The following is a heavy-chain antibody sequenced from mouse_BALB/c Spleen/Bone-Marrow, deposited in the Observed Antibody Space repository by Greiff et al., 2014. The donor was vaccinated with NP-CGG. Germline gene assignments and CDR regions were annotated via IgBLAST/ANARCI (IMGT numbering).Heavy chain of an antibody. CDR2: INPSNGGT. CDR3: TRSRRAMDH. J-gene: IGHJ4*01. D-gene: IGHD2-12*01. Sequence: VQLQQPGAELVKPGASVKLSCKASGYTFTSYYMCWVKQRPGQGLEWIGEINPSNGGTNFNEKFKSKATLTVDKSSSTAYMSLSSLTSEDSAVYYCTRSRRAMDHWGQGTSVTVSS. V-gene: IGHV1S81*02. CDR1: GYTFTSYY.